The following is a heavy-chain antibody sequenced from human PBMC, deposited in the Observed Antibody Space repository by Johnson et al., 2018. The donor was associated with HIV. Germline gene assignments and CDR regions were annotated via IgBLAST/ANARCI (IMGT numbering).Heavy chain of an antibody. Sequence: VQLVESGGGVVRPGGSLRLSCAASGFTFDEHGMSWVRQAPGKGLEWVSGINWNGGTTSYADSVKGRFTISRDNAKKSLYLQMNSLRAEDTALYYCARVTYYYDSSGYSLAAFDIWGQGTMVTVSS. CDR3: ARVTYYYDSSGYSLAAFDI. D-gene: IGHD3-22*01. J-gene: IGHJ3*02. CDR1: GFTFDEHG. V-gene: IGHV3-20*04. CDR2: INWNGGTT.